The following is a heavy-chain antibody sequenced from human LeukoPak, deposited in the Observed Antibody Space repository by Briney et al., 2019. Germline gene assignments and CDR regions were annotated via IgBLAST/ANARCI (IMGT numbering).Heavy chain of an antibody. CDR1: GYTLTELS. D-gene: IGHD1-26*01. V-gene: IGHV1-24*01. CDR2: FDPEDGET. J-gene: IGHJ4*02. CDR3: ATGLVGATRIDY. Sequence: WASVKVSCKVSGYTLTELSMHWVRQAPGKGLEWMGGFDPEDGETIYAQKFQVRVTMTEDTSTDTAYMELSSLRSEDTAVHYCATGLVGATRIDYWGQGTLVTVSS.